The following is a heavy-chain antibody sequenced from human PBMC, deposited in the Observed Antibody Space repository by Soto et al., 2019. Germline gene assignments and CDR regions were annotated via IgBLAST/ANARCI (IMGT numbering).Heavy chain of an antibody. J-gene: IGHJ4*02. CDR3: ERGGGNSDLDS. CDR1: GFIFSSYG. D-gene: IGHD2-21*01. V-gene: IGHV3-33*01. Sequence: QVQLVESGGGVVQSGRSLRLSCAASGFIFSSYGMHWVRQAPGKGLEWVAVIWYDGSNKYYADSVKGRFTISRDSSKNTLYLQMNGLGAEDTAGYYCERGGGNSDLDSWGQGTLVTVSA. CDR2: IWYDGSNK.